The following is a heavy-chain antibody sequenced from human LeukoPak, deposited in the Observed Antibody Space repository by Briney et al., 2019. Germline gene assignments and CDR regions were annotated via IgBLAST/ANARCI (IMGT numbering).Heavy chain of an antibody. CDR2: ISYDGSDK. D-gene: IGHD5-12*01. CDR1: GFTFRSYA. V-gene: IGHV3-30*04. J-gene: IGHJ4*02. Sequence: PGRSLRLSCSASGFTFRSYAMHWVRQAPGKGLEWVAVISYDGSDKHYADSVKGRFTISRDNSKNTLFLQMNSLRAEDTAIYYCARGVYSDSRIDYWSQGTLVTVSS. CDR3: ARGVYSDSRIDY.